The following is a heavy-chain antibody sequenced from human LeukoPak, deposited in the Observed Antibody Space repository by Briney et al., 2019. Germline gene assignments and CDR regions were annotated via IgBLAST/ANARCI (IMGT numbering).Heavy chain of an antibody. CDR1: GGSISSYY. CDR3: ARDYCTNGVCYVAY. Sequence: ASETLSLTCTVSGGSISSYYWSWIRQPPGKGLEWIGYIYYSGSTNYNPSLKSRVTISVDTSKNQFSLKLSSVTAADTAVYYCARDYCTNGVCYVAYWGQGTLVTVSS. CDR2: IYYSGST. D-gene: IGHD2-8*01. J-gene: IGHJ4*02. V-gene: IGHV4-59*01.